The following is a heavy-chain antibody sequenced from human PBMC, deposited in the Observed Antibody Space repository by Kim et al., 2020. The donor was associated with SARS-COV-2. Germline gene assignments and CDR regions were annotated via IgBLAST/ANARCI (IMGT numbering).Heavy chain of an antibody. CDR2: IIPISGTA. V-gene: IGHV1-69*13. J-gene: IGHJ4*02. CDR3: ARDWYHDSCGYDFDY. D-gene: IGHD3-22*01. Sequence: SVKVSCKASGGTFSSYAISWVRQAPGQGLEWMGGIIPISGTANYAQKFPGRVTFTVDESMSTAYMELSSLRSEDTAVYYCARDWYHDSCGYDFDYWGLG. CDR1: GGTFSSYA.